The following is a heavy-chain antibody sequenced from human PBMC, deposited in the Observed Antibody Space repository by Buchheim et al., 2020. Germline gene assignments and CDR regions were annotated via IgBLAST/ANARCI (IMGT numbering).Heavy chain of an antibody. Sequence: QVQLQESGPGLVTPSETLSLSCTVSGGSISTYSWTWIRQPPGKGLEWIGCLYYGGSTNYNPSLKSPVTISVDNSKNQFSLRLTSLTAADTAVYYCARGFQGLPLDYWGHGAL. D-gene: IGHD4-11*01. V-gene: IGHV4-59*01. CDR2: LYYGGST. CDR1: GGSISTYS. J-gene: IGHJ4*01. CDR3: ARGFQGLPLDY.